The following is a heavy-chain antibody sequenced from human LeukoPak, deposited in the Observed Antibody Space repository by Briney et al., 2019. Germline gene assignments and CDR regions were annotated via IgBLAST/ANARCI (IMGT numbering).Heavy chain of an antibody. J-gene: IGHJ4*02. CDR1: GFTFSSHW. V-gene: IGHV3-72*01. CDR2: VRNKANTYST. Sequence: GGSLRLSCAASGFTFSSHWMYWVRQAPGKGLEWVGRVRNKANTYSTNYAASVKGRFSITRDDSMNSVYLQMNSLKTEDTAVYYCVRVWRGYYFDSWGQGILVTVSS. CDR3: VRVWRGYYFDS. D-gene: IGHD3-10*01.